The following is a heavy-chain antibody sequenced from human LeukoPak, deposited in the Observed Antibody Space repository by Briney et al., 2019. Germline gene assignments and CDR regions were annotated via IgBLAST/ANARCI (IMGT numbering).Heavy chain of an antibody. CDR1: GDSISDYY. CDR2: IHYSGNT. CDR3: ARLGAGPTYYDFWSGYSSFYFDY. J-gene: IGHJ4*02. V-gene: IGHV4-59*05. D-gene: IGHD3-3*01. Sequence: PSETLSLTCTVSGDSISDYYCSWLRQPPGKGLEWIGGIHYSGNTYYNPSLKSRVTISVDTSKNQFSLKLSSVTAADTAVYYCARLGAGPTYYDFWSGYSSFYFDYWGQGTLITVSS.